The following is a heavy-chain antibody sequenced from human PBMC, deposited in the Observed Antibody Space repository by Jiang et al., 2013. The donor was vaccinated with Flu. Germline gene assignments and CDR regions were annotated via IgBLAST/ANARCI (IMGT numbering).Heavy chain of an antibody. V-gene: IGHV7-4-1*02. J-gene: IGHJ6*02. Sequence: ELKKPGASVKVSCKASGYTFTSYVMNWVRQAPGQGLEWMGWINSNTGNPTYAQGFTGRFVFSLDTSVSTAYLQISSLKAEDTAVYFCARVAAAAGTPFYYYGMDVWGQGTTVTVSS. D-gene: IGHD6-13*01. CDR2: INSNTGNP. CDR3: ARVAAAAGTPFYYYGMDV. CDR1: GYTFTSYV.